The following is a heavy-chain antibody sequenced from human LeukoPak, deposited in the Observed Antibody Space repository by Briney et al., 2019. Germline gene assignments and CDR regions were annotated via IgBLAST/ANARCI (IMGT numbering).Heavy chain of an antibody. J-gene: IGHJ4*02. CDR1: GESFSGYY. Sequence: SSETLSLTCAVYGESFSGYYWSWIRQSPGKGLEWLGEIYHSGSTNYNPSRKSRVTISVDTSKNQISLNLNFVTAADTAVYYCARGGYDSSGYDYWGQGTLVTVSS. CDR3: ARGGYDSSGYDY. D-gene: IGHD3-22*01. CDR2: IYHSGST. V-gene: IGHV4-34*01.